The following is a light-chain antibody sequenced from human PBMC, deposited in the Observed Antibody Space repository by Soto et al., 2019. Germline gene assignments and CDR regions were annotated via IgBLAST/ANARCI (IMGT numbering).Light chain of an antibody. J-gene: IGLJ2*01. CDR1: SSDVGGYNY. CDR2: DVS. CDR3: SSYTSSSTTVV. V-gene: IGLV2-14*01. Sequence: QSALTQPASVSGSPGQSITLFCTGTSSDVGGYNYVSWYQQHPGKAPKLMIYDVSNRPSGVSNRFSGSKSGNTASLTISGLQAEDEADYYCSSYTSSSTTVVFGGGTKLTV.